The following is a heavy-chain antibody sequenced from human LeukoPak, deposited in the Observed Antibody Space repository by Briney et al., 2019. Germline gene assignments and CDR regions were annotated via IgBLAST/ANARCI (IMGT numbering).Heavy chain of an antibody. CDR2: IIPIFGTA. CDR3: ARGVGMATTNFDY. V-gene: IGHV1-69*05. Sequence: ASVSVSCKASGGTFSSYAISWVRQAPGQGLEWMGGIIPIFGTANYAQKFQGRATITTDESTSTAYMELSSLRSEDTAVYYCARGVGMATTNFDYWGQGTLVTVSA. CDR1: GGTFSSYA. D-gene: IGHD5-24*01. J-gene: IGHJ4*02.